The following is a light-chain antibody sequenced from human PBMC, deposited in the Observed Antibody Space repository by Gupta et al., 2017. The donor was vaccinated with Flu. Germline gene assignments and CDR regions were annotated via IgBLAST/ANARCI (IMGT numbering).Light chain of an antibody. CDR2: EGS. CDR1: SIDVGSYNL. V-gene: IGLV2-23*03. Sequence: QSALTQPASVSGSPGQSITIPCPGTSIDVGSYNLVSCYQQPPGKAPKLMIYEGSKRPSGVSNRFSGSKSGNTASLTISGLQAEDEADYYCCSYAGSSTFVFGTGTKVTVL. CDR3: CSYAGSSTFV. J-gene: IGLJ1*01.